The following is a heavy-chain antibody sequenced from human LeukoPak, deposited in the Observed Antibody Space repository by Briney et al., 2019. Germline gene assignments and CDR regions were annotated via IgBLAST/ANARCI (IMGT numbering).Heavy chain of an antibody. Sequence: SGESLKISCKGSGNIFTSYWISWVRQKPGKGLEWMGRIDPSDSYTDYSPSFQGHVTISADKSISTAYLQWSSLKASDTAMYYCARPLTGGYTPLDDWGQGTLVTVSS. CDR2: IDPSDSYT. CDR3: ARPLTGGYTPLDD. J-gene: IGHJ4*02. V-gene: IGHV5-10-1*01. D-gene: IGHD3-22*01. CDR1: GNIFTSYW.